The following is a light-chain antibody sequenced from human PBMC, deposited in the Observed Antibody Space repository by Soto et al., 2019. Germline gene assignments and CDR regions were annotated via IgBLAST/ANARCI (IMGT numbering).Light chain of an antibody. Sequence: QSVLTQPASASGSPGQSITISCTGTSSDVGSYNLVSWYQQHPGKAPKLMIHEGSKRPSGVSNRFSGSKSGNTASLTISGLQAEDEADYYCCSYAGSSTYVFGTGTKVTVL. CDR3: CSYAGSSTYV. J-gene: IGLJ1*01. CDR2: EGS. V-gene: IGLV2-23*01. CDR1: SSDVGSYNL.